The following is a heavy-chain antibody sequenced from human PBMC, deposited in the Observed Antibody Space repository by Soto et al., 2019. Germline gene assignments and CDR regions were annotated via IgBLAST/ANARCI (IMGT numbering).Heavy chain of an antibody. J-gene: IGHJ4*02. CDR3: AREVGIAATAGYYFDY. V-gene: IGHV1-69*01. CDR2: IIPIFGTA. D-gene: IGHD6-25*01. CDR1: GGTFSSYA. Sequence: QVQLVQSGAEVKQPGSSVKVSCKASGGTFSSYAISWVRQAPGQGLEWMGGIIPIFGTANYAQKFQGRVTITADESTSTAYMELSSLRSEDTAVYYCAREVGIAATAGYYFDYWGQGTLVTVSS.